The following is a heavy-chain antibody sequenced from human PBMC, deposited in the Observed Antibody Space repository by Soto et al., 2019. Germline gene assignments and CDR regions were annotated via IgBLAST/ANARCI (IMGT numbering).Heavy chain of an antibody. CDR1: GYSISRGYY. CDR3: ARVPYHYARGTYRPRWFDP. CDR2: IYHDGTT. Sequence: SETLSLNFTVSGYSISRGYYWGWIRQPPGKGLQWIGTIYHDGTTYSNPSLNGRVTISVSTSQNRFSLTLRSVTAADTAVYYCARVPYHYARGTYRPRWFDPWGQGTLVTVSS. V-gene: IGHV4-38-2*02. J-gene: IGHJ5*02. D-gene: IGHD3-16*02.